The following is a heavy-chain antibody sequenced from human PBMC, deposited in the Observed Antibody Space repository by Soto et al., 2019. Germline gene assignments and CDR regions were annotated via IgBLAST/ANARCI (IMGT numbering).Heavy chain of an antibody. J-gene: IGHJ4*02. Sequence: PGGSLRLSCGASGFTFSSYSMNWVRQAPGKGLEWLSYISRSSATRLYADSVKCRFTISRDNAKNSLYLQMNSLREDDTAVYCCARPGYGNYMGFDCWGERTLVTVSS. V-gene: IGHV3-48*02. CDR3: ARPGYGNYMGFDC. CDR2: ISRSSATR. D-gene: IGHD4-17*01. CDR1: GFTFSSYS.